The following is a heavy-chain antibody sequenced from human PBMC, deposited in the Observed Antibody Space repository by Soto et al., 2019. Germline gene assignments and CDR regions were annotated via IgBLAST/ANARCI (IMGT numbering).Heavy chain of an antibody. D-gene: IGHD5-12*01. CDR1: GFTFSSYA. J-gene: IGHJ4*02. V-gene: IGHV3-23*01. CDR3: AKVFLGPVLTYSGYDPYYFDY. CDR2: ISGSGGST. Sequence: GGSLRLSCAASGFTFSSYAMSWVRQAPGKGLEWVSAISGSGGSTYYADSVKGRFTISRDNSKNTLYLQMNSLRAEDTAVYYCAKVFLGPVLTYSGYDPYYFDYWGQGTLVTVSS.